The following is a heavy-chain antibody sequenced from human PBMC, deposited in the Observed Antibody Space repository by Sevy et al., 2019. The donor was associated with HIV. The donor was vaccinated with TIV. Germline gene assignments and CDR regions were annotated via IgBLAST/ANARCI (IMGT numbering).Heavy chain of an antibody. J-gene: IGHJ6*02. Sequence: GGFLRLSCAASGFNFINYGMSWVRQAPGKGLEWVSVISGSGDTTNYADSVKARFVISRDNSKNTMYLQLNSLRAEDTAVYYCAKDIRVALVVPSPGYGMDVWGHGTSVTVSS. V-gene: IGHV3-23*01. CDR3: AKDIRVALVVPSPGYGMDV. D-gene: IGHD2-15*01. CDR1: GFNFINYG. CDR2: ISGSGDTT.